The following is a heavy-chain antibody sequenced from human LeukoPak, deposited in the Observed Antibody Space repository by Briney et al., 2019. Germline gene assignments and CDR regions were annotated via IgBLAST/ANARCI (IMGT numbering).Heavy chain of an antibody. Sequence: SETLSLTCTVSGGSVSSGSYYWSWIRQPPGKGLEWIGYIYHSGSTYYNPSLKSRVTISVDTSKNQFSLKLSSVTAADTAVYYCARGDYDFWSGYYSPYYYGMDVWGQGTTVTVSS. CDR3: ARGDYDFWSGYYSPYYYGMDV. CDR1: GGSVSSGSYY. J-gene: IGHJ6*02. CDR2: IYHSGST. D-gene: IGHD3-3*01. V-gene: IGHV4-61*01.